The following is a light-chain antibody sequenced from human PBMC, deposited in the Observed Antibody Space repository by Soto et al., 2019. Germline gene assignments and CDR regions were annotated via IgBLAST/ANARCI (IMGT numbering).Light chain of an antibody. Sequence: EIVLTQSPGTLSLSPGEGATLSCRTSQGISSSYVAWYQQKPGQAPRLLIYGASSRAAGIPDRFGGRGSGTDFTLTISRLEPEDFAVYYGQQYSTSPRTFGQGTKVDI. CDR3: QQYSTSPRT. J-gene: IGKJ1*01. V-gene: IGKV3-20*01. CDR2: GAS. CDR1: QGISSSY.